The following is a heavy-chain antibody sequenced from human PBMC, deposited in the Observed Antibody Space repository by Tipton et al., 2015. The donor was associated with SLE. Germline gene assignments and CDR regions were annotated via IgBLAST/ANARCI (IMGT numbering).Heavy chain of an antibody. CDR2: IDHSGVT. Sequence: TLSLTCAVYGRSFIGSYWTWIRQPPGKGLEWIGDIDHSGVTHYNPSLKSRVTISVDTSKNQFSLKLSSVTAADTAVYYCARVQAYEGFDPWGQGTLVTVSS. CDR3: ARVQAYEGFDP. CDR1: GRSFIGSY. V-gene: IGHV4-34*01. J-gene: IGHJ5*02. D-gene: IGHD3-16*01.